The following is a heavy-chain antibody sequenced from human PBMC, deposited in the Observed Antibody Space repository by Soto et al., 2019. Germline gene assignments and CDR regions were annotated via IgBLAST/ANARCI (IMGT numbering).Heavy chain of an antibody. CDR2: ISAYNGNT. D-gene: IGHD3-3*01. Sequence: QVQLVQSGAEVKKPGASVKVSCKASGYTFTSYGISWVRQAPGQGLEWMGWISAYNGNTNYAQKLQGRVNMTTDTSTSTAYMELRSLRSDDTAVYYCAREPEEWDFWYYYYGMDVWGQGTTVTVSS. V-gene: IGHV1-18*04. CDR3: AREPEEWDFWYYYYGMDV. CDR1: GYTFTSYG. J-gene: IGHJ6*02.